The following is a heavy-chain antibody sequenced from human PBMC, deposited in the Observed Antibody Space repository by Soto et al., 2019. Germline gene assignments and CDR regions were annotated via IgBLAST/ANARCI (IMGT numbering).Heavy chain of an antibody. Sequence: ASVKVSCKASGGTFSSYAISWVRQAPGQGLEWMGGIIPIFGIANYAQKFQGRVTITADESTSTAYMELSSLRSEDTAVYYCARSAGSDDFWSGPKYYYYGMDVWGQGTTVTVSS. V-gene: IGHV1-69*13. CDR1: GGTFSSYA. J-gene: IGHJ6*02. CDR2: IIPIFGIA. CDR3: ARSAGSDDFWSGPKYYYYGMDV. D-gene: IGHD3-3*01.